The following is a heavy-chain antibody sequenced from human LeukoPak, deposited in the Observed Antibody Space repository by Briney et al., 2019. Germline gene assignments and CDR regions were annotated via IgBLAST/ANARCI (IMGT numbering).Heavy chain of an antibody. CDR2: IRSKSDGGTT. J-gene: IGHJ4*02. Sequence: GGSLRLSCAASGCSFSNAWMSWVRQAPGKGLEWVGRIRSKSDGGTTDYAVSDKGRFIISRDDSSNTLYLQMSNLTTEDTAVYYSTTELIQLFDHSGLGTLVTVSS. CDR1: GCSFSNAW. V-gene: IGHV3-15*01. CDR3: TTELIQLFDH. D-gene: IGHD1-1*01.